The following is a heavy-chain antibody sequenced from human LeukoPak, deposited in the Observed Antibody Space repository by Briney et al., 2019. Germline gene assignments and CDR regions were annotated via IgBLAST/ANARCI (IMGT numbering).Heavy chain of an antibody. Sequence: SETLSLTCTVSGGSISSYYWSWIRQPPGKGLEWIGYIYYSGSTYYNPSLKSRVTISVDTSKNQFSLKLSSVTAADTAVYYCARVVRGVFDYWGQGTLVTVSS. CDR3: ARVVRGVFDY. CDR2: IYYSGST. J-gene: IGHJ4*02. CDR1: GGSISSYY. V-gene: IGHV4-59*08. D-gene: IGHD3-10*01.